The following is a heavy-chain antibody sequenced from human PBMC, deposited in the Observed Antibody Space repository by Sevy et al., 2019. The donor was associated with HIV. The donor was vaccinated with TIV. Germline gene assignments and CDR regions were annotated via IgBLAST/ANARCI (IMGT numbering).Heavy chain of an antibody. CDR2: ITGSGANT. CDR1: GFTFSSYG. V-gene: IGHV3-23*01. Sequence: GGSLRLSCAASGFTFSSYGMSWVRQAPGKGLEWVSAITGSGANTFYADSGKGRFTISRDNSKNTLYLQMNSLRAEDTAVSYCTKDEAVAGTVRAAFDIWGQGTMVTVSS. CDR3: TKDEAVAGTVRAAFDI. D-gene: IGHD6-19*01. J-gene: IGHJ3*02.